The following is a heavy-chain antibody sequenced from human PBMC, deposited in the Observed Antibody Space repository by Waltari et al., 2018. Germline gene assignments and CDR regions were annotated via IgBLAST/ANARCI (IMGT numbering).Heavy chain of an antibody. V-gene: IGHV6-1*01. D-gene: IGHD2-15*01. CDR1: GDSVSSNSAA. CDR2: TYYRSKWYN. J-gene: IGHJ5*02. CDR3: ARASGYCSGGSCYSGFDP. Sequence: QVQLQQSGPGLVKPSQTLSLTCAISGDSVSSNSAAWHWIRHSPSRGLEWLGRTYYRSKWYNDYAVSVKSRITINPDTSKNQFSLQLNSVTPEDTAVYYCARASGYCSGGSCYSGFDPWGQGTLVTVSS.